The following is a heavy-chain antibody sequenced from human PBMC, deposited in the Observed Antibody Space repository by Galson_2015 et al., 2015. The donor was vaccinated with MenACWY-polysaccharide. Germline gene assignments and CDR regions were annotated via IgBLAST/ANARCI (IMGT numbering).Heavy chain of an antibody. V-gene: IGHV3-48*01. J-gene: IGHJ6*02. D-gene: IGHD2-15*01. CDR3: ARAAWLDV. CDR2: ISSGSGTI. CDR1: GFTFSSYN. Sequence: SLRLSCAASGFTFSSYNMNWVRQAPGKGLEWVSCISSGSGTIYYADSVKGRFTISRDNAKNSLYLQMHSLRAEDTAVYYCARAAWLDVWGQGTTVTVSS.